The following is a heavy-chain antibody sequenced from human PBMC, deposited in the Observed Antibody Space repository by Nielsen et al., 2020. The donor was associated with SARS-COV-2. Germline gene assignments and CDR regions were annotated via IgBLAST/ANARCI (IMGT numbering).Heavy chain of an antibody. D-gene: IGHD2-15*01. Sequence: GGSLRLSCAASGFTFGNYEMTWVRQAPGKGLEWISYISSRSATIYYADSVKGRFTVSRDNAKSSLYLQMNSLRVEDTAVYYCARDYPDNILHYLGMDVWGQGTSVTVSS. CDR1: GFTFGNYE. CDR2: ISSRSATI. J-gene: IGHJ6*02. V-gene: IGHV3-48*03. CDR3: ARDYPDNILHYLGMDV.